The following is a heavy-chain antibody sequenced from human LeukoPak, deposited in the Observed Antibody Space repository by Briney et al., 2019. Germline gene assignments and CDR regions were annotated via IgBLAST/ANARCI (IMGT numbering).Heavy chain of an antibody. Sequence: ASVKVSCKASGYTFTSYGISWVRQAPGQGLEWMGWISAYNGNTNYAQKLQGRVTMTTDTSTSTAYMELRSLRSDDTAVYYCARDQLAGDFSPGYYYYYMDVWGKGTTVTVSS. CDR2: ISAYNGNT. CDR1: GYTFTSYG. V-gene: IGHV1-18*01. J-gene: IGHJ6*03. CDR3: ARDQLAGDFSPGYYYYYMDV. D-gene: IGHD7-27*01.